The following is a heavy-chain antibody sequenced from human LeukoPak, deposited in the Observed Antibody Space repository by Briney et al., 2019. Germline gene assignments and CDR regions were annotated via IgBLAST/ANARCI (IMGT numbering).Heavy chain of an antibody. V-gene: IGHV3-21*01. J-gene: IGHJ6*03. CDR3: ARLGGGSFYYYYMDV. D-gene: IGHD2-15*01. CDR1: GFTFSSYS. Sequence: GGSLRLSCAASGFTFSSYSMNWVRQAPGKGLEWVSSISSTSSYIYYADSVKGRFTISRDNAKNSLYLQMNSLRAEDTAVYYCARLGGGSFYYYYMDVWGKGTTVTVSS. CDR2: ISSTSSYI.